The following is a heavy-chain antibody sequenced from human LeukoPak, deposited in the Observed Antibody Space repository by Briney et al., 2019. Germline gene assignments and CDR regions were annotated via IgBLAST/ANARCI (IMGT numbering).Heavy chain of an antibody. V-gene: IGHV4-39*01. Sequence: SETLSLTCTVSGCPIISSCSYWGWLRQPPGMGLEWFGSIYFRGSTFYNPSLKSRVTLSIDTSKNQFSVKLSSVTAADTAIYYCAREDTSMDDAFDIWGLGTAVTVSS. CDR3: AREDTSMDDAFDI. J-gene: IGHJ3*02. CDR1: GCPIISSCSY. CDR2: IYFRGST. D-gene: IGHD2/OR15-2a*01.